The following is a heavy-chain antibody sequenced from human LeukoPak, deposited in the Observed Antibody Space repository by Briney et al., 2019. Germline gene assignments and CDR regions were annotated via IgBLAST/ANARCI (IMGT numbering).Heavy chain of an antibody. J-gene: IGHJ4*02. V-gene: IGHV4-59*01. CDR1: GGSITNDY. D-gene: IGHD3-16*01. Sequence: PSETLSLTCTVSGGSITNDYWNWIRQSSGKQLEWIGSIHYSGTINYSPSLKSRITISLDTSKNQFSLKLSSVTAADTAMYYCATSYDHGCLIGSWGQGTLVTVSS. CDR3: ATSYDHGCLIGS. CDR2: IHYSGTI.